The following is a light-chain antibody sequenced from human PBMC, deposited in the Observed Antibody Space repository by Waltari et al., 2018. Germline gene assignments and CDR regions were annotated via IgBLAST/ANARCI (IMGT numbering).Light chain of an antibody. V-gene: IGLV2-23*02. CDR3: CSYVGSRIVV. CDR2: EVS. Sequence: QSALTQPASVSGSPGQSITISCTGTSSDVGSYNLVSWYQQPPGKVPKLMIYEVSKRPSGISNRFSGSKSGNTASLTISGLQAEDEADYYCCSYVGSRIVVFGGGTKMTVL. CDR1: SSDVGSYNL. J-gene: IGLJ2*01.